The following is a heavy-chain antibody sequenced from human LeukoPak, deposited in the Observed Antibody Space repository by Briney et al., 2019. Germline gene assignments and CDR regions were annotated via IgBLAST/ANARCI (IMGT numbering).Heavy chain of an antibody. J-gene: IGHJ4*02. V-gene: IGHV3-21*01. CDR1: GFTFSNYN. CDR3: ARGPSGEQFDY. D-gene: IGHD3-10*01. CDR2: ISSSGNSI. Sequence: GGSLRPSCAASGFTFSNYNINWVRQAPGKGLEWVSSISSSGNSIYYADSVKGRFTMSRDNAKNLLYLHMNSLRAEDTAVYYCARGPSGEQFDYWGQGTLVTVSS.